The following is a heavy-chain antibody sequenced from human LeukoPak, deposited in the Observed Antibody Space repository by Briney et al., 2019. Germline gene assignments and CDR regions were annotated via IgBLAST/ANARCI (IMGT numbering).Heavy chain of an antibody. Sequence: WESLKISCKGSGYSFTSYWIGWVRQMPGKGLEWMGIIYPGDSDTRYSPSFQGQVTISADKSISTAYLQWSSLKASDTAMYYCARSGGAGDYGNYFDYWGQGTLVTVSS. J-gene: IGHJ4*02. CDR3: ARSGGAGDYGNYFDY. CDR1: GYSFTSYW. V-gene: IGHV5-51*01. CDR2: IYPGDSDT. D-gene: IGHD4-17*01.